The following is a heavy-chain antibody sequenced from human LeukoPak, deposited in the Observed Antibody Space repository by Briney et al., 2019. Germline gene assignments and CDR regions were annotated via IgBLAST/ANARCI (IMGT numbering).Heavy chain of an antibody. D-gene: IGHD3-22*01. CDR1: GYFISSGYY. CDR2: ISDSGST. CDR3: ARDLSIGYSDY. V-gene: IGHV4-61*01. J-gene: IGHJ4*02. Sequence: PSETLSLTCAVSGYFISSGYYWAWIRQPPGKGLEWIGYISDSGSTNYNPSLKSRVTISVDTSRYQLSLRLSSVTAADTATYYCARDLSIGYSDYWGQGTLVTVSS.